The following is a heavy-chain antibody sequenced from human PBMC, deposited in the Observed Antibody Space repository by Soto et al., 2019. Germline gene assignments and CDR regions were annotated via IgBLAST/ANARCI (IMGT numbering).Heavy chain of an antibody. V-gene: IGHV1-46*01. Sequence: ASVKVSCKASGYTFTSYCMHWVRQAPGQGLEWMGIINPSGGSTSYAQKFQGRVTMTRDTSTSTVYMELSSLRSEDTAVYYCARGSPVSGSYYKGAFDIWGQGTMVTVS. CDR3: ARGSPVSGSYYKGAFDI. D-gene: IGHD1-26*01. CDR1: GYTFTSYC. CDR2: INPSGGST. J-gene: IGHJ3*02.